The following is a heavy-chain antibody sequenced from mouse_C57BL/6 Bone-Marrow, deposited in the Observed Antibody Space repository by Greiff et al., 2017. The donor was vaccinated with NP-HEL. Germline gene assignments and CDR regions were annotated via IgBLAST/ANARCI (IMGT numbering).Heavy chain of an antibody. CDR1: GYTFTSYW. J-gene: IGHJ4*01. CDR3: ARSYYGSSLYYAMDY. D-gene: IGHD1-1*01. Sequence: VQLQQPGAELVKPGASVKMSCKASGYTFTSYWITWVKQRPGQGLEWIGDIYPGSGSTNYNEKFKSKATLTVDTSSSTAYMQLRSLTSEDSAVYYCARSYYGSSLYYAMDYWGQGTSVTVSS. V-gene: IGHV1-55*01. CDR2: IYPGSGST.